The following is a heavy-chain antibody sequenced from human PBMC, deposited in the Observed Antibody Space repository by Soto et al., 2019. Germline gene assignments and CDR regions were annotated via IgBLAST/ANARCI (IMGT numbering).Heavy chain of an antibody. CDR2: VGFDGGNK. J-gene: IGHJ6*02. CDR1: GFTFSDHA. D-gene: IGHD4-17*01. V-gene: IGHV3-33*01. CDR3: SRAPAGDYTLYHYYTMDV. Sequence: QVQLVASGGGVVQPGTSLILSCEASGFTFSDHAMHWVRQAPGKGLEWVAVVGFDGGNKFYTDSVKGRVTISRDNSKNTLFLQMNSLRVVDTAVYYCSRAPAGDYTLYHYYTMDVWGQGTPVTVSS.